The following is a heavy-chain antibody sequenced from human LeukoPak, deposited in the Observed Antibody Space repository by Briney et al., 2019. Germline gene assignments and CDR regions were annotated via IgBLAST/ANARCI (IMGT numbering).Heavy chain of an antibody. V-gene: IGHV3-23*01. Sequence: PGGSLRLSCAASGFTFSSYAMSWVRQAPGKGLEWVSAISGSGGSTYYADSVKGRFTISRDNSKNTLYLQMNSLRAEDTAVYYCASYPLTFGGVIVIGGYFDYWGQGTLVTVSS. D-gene: IGHD3-16*02. J-gene: IGHJ4*02. CDR1: GFTFSSYA. CDR2: ISGSGGST. CDR3: ASYPLTFGGVIVIGGYFDY.